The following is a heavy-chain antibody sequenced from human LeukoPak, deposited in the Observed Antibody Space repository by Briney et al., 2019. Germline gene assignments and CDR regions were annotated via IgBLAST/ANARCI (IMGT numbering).Heavy chain of an antibody. CDR3: PGNYLIDDKSWWFDL. J-gene: IGHJ5*02. CDR2: INPNGGTT. V-gene: IGHV1-46*01. D-gene: IGHD3-10*01. CDR1: GYTFTRNW. Sequence: ASVKVSCKTSGYTFTRNWMHWVRQAPGHGLEWMGIINPNGGTTIYAPKFQRRVTLTRATSSNTVYMALSLLRSADTAVSYLPGNYLIDDKSWWFDLWGEGTLVSVSS.